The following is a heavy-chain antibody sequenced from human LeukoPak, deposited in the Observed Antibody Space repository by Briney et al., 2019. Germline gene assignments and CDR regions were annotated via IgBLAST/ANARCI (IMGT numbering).Heavy chain of an antibody. Sequence: PGGSLRLSCAASGFTFSSYAMSWVRQAPGKGLEWVSAISGSGGSTYYADSVKGRFTISRDNSKNTLYLQMNSLRAEDTAVYYCARESGPVVVTAIWYFDLWGRGTLVTVSS. CDR3: ARESGPVVVTAIWYFDL. CDR2: ISGSGGST. CDR1: GFTFSSYA. J-gene: IGHJ2*01. D-gene: IGHD2-21*02. V-gene: IGHV3-23*01.